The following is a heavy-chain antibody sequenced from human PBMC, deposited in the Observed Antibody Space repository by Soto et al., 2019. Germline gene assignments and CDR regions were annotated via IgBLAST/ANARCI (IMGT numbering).Heavy chain of an antibody. D-gene: IGHD6-19*01. V-gene: IGHV3-23*01. CDR2: FSATSENT. Sequence: EVQLLESGGGLVQPGGSLRLSCVGSGFFFSSYTMTWVRQAPGKGLEWVSSFSATSENTYYADSVRGRFTISRDNSKNTLFLQMNSLTAEDPAMYYCAKARDQQWVRLPFDYWGQGTLVIVSS. J-gene: IGHJ4*02. CDR1: GFFFSSYT. CDR3: AKARDQQWVRLPFDY.